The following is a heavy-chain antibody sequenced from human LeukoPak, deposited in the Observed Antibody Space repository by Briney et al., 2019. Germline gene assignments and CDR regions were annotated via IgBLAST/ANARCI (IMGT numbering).Heavy chain of an antibody. V-gene: IGHV1-2*02. J-gene: IGHJ4*02. CDR3: ARGTAYYYDSSGYLHFDY. CDR2: INPNSGGT. Sequence: GASVKVSCKASGYTFTGYYMHWVRQAPGQGLEWMGWINPNSGGTNYAQKFQGRVTMTRDTSISTAYMELSRLRSDDTAVYYCARGTAYYYDSSGYLHFDYWGQGTLVTVSS. CDR1: GYTFTGYY. D-gene: IGHD3-22*01.